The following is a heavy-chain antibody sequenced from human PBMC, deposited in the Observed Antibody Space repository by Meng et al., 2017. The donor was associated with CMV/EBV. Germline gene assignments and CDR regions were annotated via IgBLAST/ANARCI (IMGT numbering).Heavy chain of an antibody. CDR1: GFTFSSYA. CDR3: ASMVVTRGWFDP. CDR2: IYSGGSST. D-gene: IGHD4/OR15-4a*01. V-gene: IGHV3-23*03. Sequence: GESLKISCAASGFTFSSYAMSRVRQAPGKGLEWVSVIYSGGSSTYYADSVKGRFTISRDNSKNTLYLQMNSLRAEDTAVYYCASMVVTRGWFDPWGQGTLVTVSS. J-gene: IGHJ5*02.